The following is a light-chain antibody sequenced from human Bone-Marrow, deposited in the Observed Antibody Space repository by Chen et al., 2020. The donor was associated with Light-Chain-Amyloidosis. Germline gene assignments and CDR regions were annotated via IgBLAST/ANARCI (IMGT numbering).Light chain of an antibody. V-gene: IGLV3-21*02. Sequence: SYVLTQPSSVSVAPGQTATIACGGNNIGSTSVHWYQQTPGQAPLLVVYDDRDRPSGIPERLSGTNSGNTGTLTISRVDAGDEADYYCQVWDRSSDRPVFGGGTKLTVL. J-gene: IGLJ3*02. CDR2: DDR. CDR3: QVWDRSSDRPV. CDR1: NIGSTS.